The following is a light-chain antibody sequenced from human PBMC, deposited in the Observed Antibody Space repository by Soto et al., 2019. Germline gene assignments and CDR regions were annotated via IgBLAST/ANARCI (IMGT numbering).Light chain of an antibody. J-gene: IGKJ1*01. CDR2: AAS. Sequence: DIQMTQSPSSVSASVGDRVTITCRASQAISTWLAWYQQKPGKAPKLLINAASDLQTGVPSRFHGSGAGTDFTLTIRRLQSEDFATYYCQQANSFPRTFRQGTKVEIK. CDR3: QQANSFPRT. CDR1: QAISTW. V-gene: IGKV1D-12*01.